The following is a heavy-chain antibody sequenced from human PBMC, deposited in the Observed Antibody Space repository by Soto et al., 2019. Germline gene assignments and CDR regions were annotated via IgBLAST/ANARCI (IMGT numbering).Heavy chain of an antibody. CDR3: ARHLYGSGDAYYFDC. CDR2: IYYSGST. CDR1: GGSISSSSYY. J-gene: IGHJ4*02. D-gene: IGHD3-10*01. V-gene: IGHV4-39*01. Sequence: QLQLQESGPGLVKPSETLSLTCTVSGGSISSSSYYWGWIRQPPGKGLEWIGSIYYSGSTYYNPSLKSRVTISVDTSKNQFSLKLSSVTAADTAVYYCARHLYGSGDAYYFDCWGQGTLVTVSS.